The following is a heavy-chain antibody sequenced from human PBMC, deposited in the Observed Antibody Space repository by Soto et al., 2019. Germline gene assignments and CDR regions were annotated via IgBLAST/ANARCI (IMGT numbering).Heavy chain of an antibody. CDR2: ISAYNGNT. CDR3: ARDSPAVAY. J-gene: IGHJ4*02. CDR1: GYTFTNYG. V-gene: IGHV1-18*01. Sequence: QVQLVQSGAEVKKPGASVKVSCKASGYTFTNYGISWVRQAPGQGLEWMGWISAYNGNTNYAQKLQGRVTMTTDTSTSTPHMELRSVRSVDTAVYYCARDSPAVAYWGQGTLVTVSS.